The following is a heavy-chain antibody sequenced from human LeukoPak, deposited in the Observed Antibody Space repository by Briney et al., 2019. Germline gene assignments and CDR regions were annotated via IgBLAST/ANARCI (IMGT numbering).Heavy chain of an antibody. D-gene: IGHD3-3*01. V-gene: IGHV4-39*01. J-gene: IGHJ5*02. Sequence: SETLSLTCTVSGGSISSSSYYWGWIRQPPGKGLEWIGSIYYSGSTYYNPSLKSRVTISVDTSKNQFSLKLSSVTAADTAVYYCARLSNYDFWSGSSGFDPWGQRTLVTVSS. CDR3: ARLSNYDFWSGSSGFDP. CDR2: IYYSGST. CDR1: GGSISSSSYY.